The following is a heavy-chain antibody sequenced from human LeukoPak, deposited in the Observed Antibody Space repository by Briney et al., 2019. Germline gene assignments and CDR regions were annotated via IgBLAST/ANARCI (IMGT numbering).Heavy chain of an antibody. CDR3: ARAQRGYSYGCFNC. CDR2: INPNSGGT. D-gene: IGHD5-18*01. V-gene: IGHV1-2*06. Sequence: ASVKVSCKASGYTFTGYYMHWVRQAPGQGLEWMGRINPNSGGTNYAQKFQGRVTMTRDTSISIAYMELSRLRSDDTAVYYCARAQRGYSYGCFNCWGQGTLVTVSS. CDR1: GYTFTGYY. J-gene: IGHJ4*02.